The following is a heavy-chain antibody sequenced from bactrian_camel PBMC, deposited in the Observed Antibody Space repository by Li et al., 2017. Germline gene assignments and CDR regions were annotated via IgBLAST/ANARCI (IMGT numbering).Heavy chain of an antibody. CDR1: GITFSRHD. J-gene: IGHJ4*01. CDR3: ARGPENLWEYGY. CDR2: ITSLPSLFRAA. V-gene: IGHV3S6*01. Sequence: HVQLVESGGGSVQAGGSLRLSCVASGITFSRHDMSWVRQAPGKEVECVAGITSLPSLFRAASYADSVKGRFTISKDYAKMTLYLQMNSLKTEDTAVYYCARGPENLWEYGYWGQGTQVTVS.